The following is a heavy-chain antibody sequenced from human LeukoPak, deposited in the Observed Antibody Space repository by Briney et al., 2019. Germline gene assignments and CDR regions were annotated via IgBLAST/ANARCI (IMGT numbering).Heavy chain of an antibody. V-gene: IGHV1-69*13. CDR3: ARDYGDYAFDY. Sequence: ASVKVSCKASGYTFTSYAMNWVRQAPGQGLEWMGGIIPIFGTANYAQKFQGRVTITADESTSTAYMELSSLRSEGTAVYYCARDYGDYAFDYWGQGTLVTVSS. J-gene: IGHJ4*02. CDR1: GYTFTSYA. CDR2: IIPIFGTA. D-gene: IGHD4-17*01.